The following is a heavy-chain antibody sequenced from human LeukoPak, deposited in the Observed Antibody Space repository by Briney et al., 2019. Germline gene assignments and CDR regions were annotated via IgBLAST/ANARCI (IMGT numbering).Heavy chain of an antibody. J-gene: IGHJ4*02. CDR3: ARALSYYDSSGYYYDY. CDR1: GFTVSSNY. V-gene: IGHV3-53*01. CDR2: IYSGGST. D-gene: IGHD3-22*01. Sequence: HAGGSLRLSCAASGFTVSSNYMSWVRQAPGKGLEWVSVIYSGGSTYYADSVKGRFTISRDNSKNTLYLQMNSLRAEDTAVYYCARALSYYDSSGYYYDYWGQGTLVTVSS.